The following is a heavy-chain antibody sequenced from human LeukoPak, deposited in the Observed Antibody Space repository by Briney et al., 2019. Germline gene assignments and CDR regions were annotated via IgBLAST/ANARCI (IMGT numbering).Heavy chain of an antibody. CDR2: INHVGVT. CDR3: ARDKLGIVGVFDY. J-gene: IGHJ4*02. Sequence: RTSETLSLTCAVYGESFDGYYWTWIRQPPGKGLEWIGDINHVGVTNSNPSLKSRVTISVDTSKNQFSLKLSSVTAADTAVYYCARDKLGIVGVFDYWGQGTLVTVSS. D-gene: IGHD7-27*01. V-gene: IGHV4-34*01. CDR1: GESFDGYY.